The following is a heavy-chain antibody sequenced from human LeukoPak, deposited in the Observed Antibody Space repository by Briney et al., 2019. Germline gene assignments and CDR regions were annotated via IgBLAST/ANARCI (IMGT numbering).Heavy chain of an antibody. CDR3: ATRSGYVRGDFDY. V-gene: IGHV3-48*02. D-gene: IGHD5-12*01. CDR1: GFTFSSYS. Sequence: GGSLRLSCAASGFTFSSYSMNWFRQAPGKGLEWVSYISSSSSTIYYADSVKGRFTISRDNAKNSLYLQMNSLRDEDTAVYYCATRSGYVRGDFDYWGQGTLVTVSS. J-gene: IGHJ4*02. CDR2: ISSSSSTI.